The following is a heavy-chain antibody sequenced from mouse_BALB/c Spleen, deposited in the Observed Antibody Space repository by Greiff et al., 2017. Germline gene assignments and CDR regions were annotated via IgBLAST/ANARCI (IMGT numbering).Heavy chain of an antibody. D-gene: IGHD4-1*01. J-gene: IGHJ1*01. CDR1: GFTFSSYG. V-gene: IGHV5-6*01. Sequence: EVQLVESGGDLVKPGGSLKLSCAASGFTFSSYGMPWVRQTPDKRLEWVATISSGGGYTYYPDSVKGRFTISRDNAQNTLYLQMSSLKSEDTAMYYCARHWDVKGDWYFDVWGAGTTVTVSS. CDR2: ISSGGGYT. CDR3: ARHWDVKGDWYFDV.